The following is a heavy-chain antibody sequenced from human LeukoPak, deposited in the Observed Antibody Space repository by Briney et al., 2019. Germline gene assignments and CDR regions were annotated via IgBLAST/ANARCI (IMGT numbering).Heavy chain of an antibody. V-gene: IGHV3-7*01. Sequence: GASLRLSCAASGFTFSRYWMAWVRQAPGKGLEWVANIRGDAGDKGSADSVKGRFTISRDNDKNSLHLQMNSLTAEDTAVYYCARDVRGALDFWGQGTLVVVSS. J-gene: IGHJ4*02. CDR2: IRGDAGDK. CDR3: ARDVRGALDF. CDR1: GFTFSRYW. D-gene: IGHD2-15*01.